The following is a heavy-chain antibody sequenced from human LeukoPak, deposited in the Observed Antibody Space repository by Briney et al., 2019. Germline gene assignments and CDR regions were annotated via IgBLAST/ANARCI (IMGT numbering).Heavy chain of an antibody. D-gene: IGHD6-13*01. CDR1: GFTFSSYW. Sequence: PGGSLRLSCAASGFTFSSYWMHWVRQAPGKGLVWVSRINSDGSSTSYADSVKGRFTISRDNAKNTLYLQMNSLRAEDTAVYYCAVGSSWYVGLIDYWGQGTLVTVSS. V-gene: IGHV3-74*01. CDR2: INSDGSST. J-gene: IGHJ4*02. CDR3: AVGSSWYVGLIDY.